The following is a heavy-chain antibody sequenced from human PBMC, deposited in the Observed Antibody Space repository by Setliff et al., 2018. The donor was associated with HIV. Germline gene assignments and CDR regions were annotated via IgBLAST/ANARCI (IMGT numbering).Heavy chain of an antibody. V-gene: IGHV4-39*01. J-gene: IGHJ4*02. D-gene: IGHD2-21*02. CDR1: GASISSSSHH. CDR3: ARGGFYCGTDCYWSSFDY. Sequence: SETLSLTCTVSGASISSSSHHWAWIRQPPGKGLEYIGNIYYTGSTHHNPSLESRVATSVDTSKNQFSLKLSSVTAADTAVYYCARGGFYCGTDCYWSSFDYWGQGILVTVSS. CDR2: IYYTGST.